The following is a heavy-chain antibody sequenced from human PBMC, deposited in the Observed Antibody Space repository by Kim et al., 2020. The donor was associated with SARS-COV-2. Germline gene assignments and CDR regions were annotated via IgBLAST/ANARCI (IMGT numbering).Heavy chain of an antibody. CDR2: ISYDGSNK. CDR1: GFTFSSYA. CDR3: AREGAAGRPLDY. J-gene: IGHJ4*02. V-gene: IGHV3-30*04. D-gene: IGHD6-19*01. Sequence: GGSLRLSCAASGFTFSSYAMHWVRQAPGKGLEWVAVISYDGSNKYYADSVKGRFTISRDNSKNTLYLQMNSLRAEDTAVYYCAREGAAGRPLDYWGQGTLVTVSS.